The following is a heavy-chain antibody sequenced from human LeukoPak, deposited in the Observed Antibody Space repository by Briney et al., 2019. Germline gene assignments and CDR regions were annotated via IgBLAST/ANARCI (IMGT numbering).Heavy chain of an antibody. CDR2: ISSSSSYI. CDR1: GFTFSGYS. CDR3: ARAETTVARGWFDP. V-gene: IGHV3-21*01. J-gene: IGHJ5*02. Sequence: GGSLRLSCAASGFTFSGYSMNWVRQAPGKGLEWVSSISSSSSYIYYADSVKGRFTLSRGNAKNSLYLQMNSLRAEDTAVYYCARAETTVARGWFDPWGQGTLVTVSS. D-gene: IGHD4-23*01.